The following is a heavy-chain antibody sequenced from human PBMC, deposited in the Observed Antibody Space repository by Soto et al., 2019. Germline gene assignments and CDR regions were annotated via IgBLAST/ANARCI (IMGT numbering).Heavy chain of an antibody. Sequence: QVQLVESGGGVVQPGRSLRLSCAASGFTFSSYGMHWVRQAPGKGLEWVAVIWYDGSNKYYADSVKGRFTISRDNSKNTLYLQMNSLRAEDTAVYYCARDLSHGYAGLDDAFDIWGQGTMVTVSS. CDR1: GFTFSSYG. D-gene: IGHD5-12*01. J-gene: IGHJ3*02. CDR2: IWYDGSNK. V-gene: IGHV3-33*01. CDR3: ARDLSHGYAGLDDAFDI.